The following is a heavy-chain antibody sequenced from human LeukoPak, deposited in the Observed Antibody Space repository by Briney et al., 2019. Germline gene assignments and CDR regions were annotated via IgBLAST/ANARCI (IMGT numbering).Heavy chain of an antibody. D-gene: IGHD3-3*01. Sequence: GGSLRLSCAASGFTFSSYAMSWVRQAPGKGLEWVSAISGSGGSTYYADSVKGRFTISRDNSKNTLYLQMNSLRAEDTAVYYCASWTHYDFWRDYFDYWGQGTLVTVSS. V-gene: IGHV3-23*01. CDR3: ASWTHYDFWRDYFDY. CDR1: GFTFSSYA. CDR2: ISGSGGST. J-gene: IGHJ4*02.